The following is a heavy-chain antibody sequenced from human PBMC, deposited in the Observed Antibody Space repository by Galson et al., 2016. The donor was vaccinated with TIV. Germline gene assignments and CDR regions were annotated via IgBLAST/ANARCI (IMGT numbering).Heavy chain of an antibody. Sequence: SVKVSCKASGYTFNKYGVSWVRQAPGQGLEWMGWISGYSGDTNYAQQLQGRVTMTTDTYTSTAYMDLRSRRSDNTAGYYCTRDRGSMTMILVVYYYFAMDVWGQGTTVTVSS. CDR3: TRDRGSMTMILVVYYYFAMDV. CDR1: GYTFNKYG. J-gene: IGHJ6*02. V-gene: IGHV1-18*04. D-gene: IGHD3-22*01. CDR2: ISGYSGDT.